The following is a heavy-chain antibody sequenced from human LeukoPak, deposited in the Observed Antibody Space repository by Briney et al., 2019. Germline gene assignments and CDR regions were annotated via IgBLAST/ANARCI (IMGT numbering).Heavy chain of an antibody. CDR1: GYSISSGYY. CDR3: ARHSAGYCSGGSCYHDYYYYMDV. Sequence: SETLSLTCAVSGYSISSGYYWGRIRQPPGKGLEWIGSIYHSGSTYYNPSLKSRVTISVDTSKNQFSLKLSSVTAVDTVVYYCARHSAGYCSGGSCYHDYYYYMDVWGKGTTVTVSS. D-gene: IGHD2-15*01. V-gene: IGHV4-38-2*01. CDR2: IYHSGST. J-gene: IGHJ6*03.